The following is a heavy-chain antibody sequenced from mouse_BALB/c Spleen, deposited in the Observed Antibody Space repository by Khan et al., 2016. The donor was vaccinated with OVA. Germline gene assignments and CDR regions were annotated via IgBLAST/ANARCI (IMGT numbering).Heavy chain of an antibody. Sequence: EVKVEESGPGLVKPSQSLSLTCTVTGYSITSDYAWNWLRQFPGNKLVWMGFISYSGNTNYNPSLKSRFSITRDTSENQFFLRLNSVTTEDTATYYCARVYGGDFDYWGQGTTLTVSS. CDR1: GYSITSDYA. CDR2: ISYSGNT. J-gene: IGHJ2*01. D-gene: IGHD1-1*01. CDR3: ARVYGGDFDY. V-gene: IGHV3-2*02.